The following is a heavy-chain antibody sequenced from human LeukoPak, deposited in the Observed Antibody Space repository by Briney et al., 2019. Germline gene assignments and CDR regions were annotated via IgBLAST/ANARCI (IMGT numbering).Heavy chain of an antibody. Sequence: KPSQTLSLTCALSGDSVSSNSAGWNWIRQSPSRGLEWLGKTYYRSKWYNDYAESVKSRITINPDTSKNQFSLQLNSLTPEDTAVYYCARGNYGFDYWGQGTLVTVSS. V-gene: IGHV6-1*01. CDR1: GDSVSSNSAG. CDR2: TYYRSKWYN. J-gene: IGHJ4*02. D-gene: IGHD1-7*01. CDR3: ARGNYGFDY.